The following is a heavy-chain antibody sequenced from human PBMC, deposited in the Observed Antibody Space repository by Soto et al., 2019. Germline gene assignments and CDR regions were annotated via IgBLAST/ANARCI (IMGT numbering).Heavy chain of an antibody. CDR3: AHSRGITMVRGVGPYFDY. CDR1: GFSLSTSGVG. V-gene: IGHV2-5*02. J-gene: IGHJ4*02. Sequence: QITLKESGPTLVKPTQTLTLTCTFSGFSLSTSGVGVGWIRQPPGKALEWLALIYWDDDKRYSPSLKSRLTITKHTSKNQVVLTMTNMDPVDTATYYCAHSRGITMVRGVGPYFDYWGQGTLVTVSS. D-gene: IGHD3-10*01. CDR2: IYWDDDK.